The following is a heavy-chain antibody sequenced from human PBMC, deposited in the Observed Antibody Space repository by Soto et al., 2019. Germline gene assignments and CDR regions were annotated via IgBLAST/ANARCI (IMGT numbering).Heavy chain of an antibody. Sequence: EAQLLESGGGLVQPGGSLRVSCAASGFTFSSYAMTWVRQAPGKGLDWVSAISGSGSHTYYADSVKGRFTISRDNSNNTLDLQMNSLRADDTAVYYCAKDQGLGIPGGFDPFDSWGQGTMVTVSS. CDR2: ISGSGSHT. CDR1: GFTFSSYA. J-gene: IGHJ3*02. V-gene: IGHV3-23*01. CDR3: AKDQGLGIPGGFDPFDS. D-gene: IGHD7-27*01.